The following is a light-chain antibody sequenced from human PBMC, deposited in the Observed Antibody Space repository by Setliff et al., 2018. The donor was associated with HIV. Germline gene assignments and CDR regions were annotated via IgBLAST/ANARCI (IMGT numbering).Light chain of an antibody. V-gene: IGLV3-21*03. CDR3: QVWDTISDHVV. CDR1: NIGSRD. J-gene: IGLJ2*01. CDR2: DDS. Sequence: SYELTQPPSVSVAPEKTARITCGGDNIGSRDVHWYQQKPGQAPVLVVYDDSDRPSGIPERFSGSNSGNTATLTISRVEAGDEADYYCQVWDTISDHVVFGGGTKVTVL.